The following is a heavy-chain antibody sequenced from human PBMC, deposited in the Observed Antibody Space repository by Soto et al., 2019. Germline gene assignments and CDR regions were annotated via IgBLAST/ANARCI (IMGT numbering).Heavy chain of an antibody. CDR2: IYSGGST. Sequence: PGGSLRLSCAASGFTFTTYAMNWVRQALGKGLEWVSVIYSGGSTYYADSVKGRFTISRDNSKNTLYLQMNSLRAEDTAVYYCARDRVESGYPEYFQHWGQGTLVTVSS. CDR1: GFTFTTYA. V-gene: IGHV3-53*01. J-gene: IGHJ1*01. CDR3: ARDRVESGYPEYFQH. D-gene: IGHD3-22*01.